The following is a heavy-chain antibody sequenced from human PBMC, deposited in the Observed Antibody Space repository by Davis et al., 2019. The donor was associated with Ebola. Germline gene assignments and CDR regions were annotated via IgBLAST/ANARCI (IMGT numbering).Heavy chain of an antibody. J-gene: IGHJ5*02. D-gene: IGHD3-10*01. V-gene: IGHV1-18*01. CDR3: TRHYYGLDWFDP. CDR2: ISAYNGNT. Sequence: ASVKVSCKASGYTFTSYAMHWVRQAPGQGLEWMGWISAYNGNTNYAQKLQGRVTMTTDTSTSTAYMELRSLRSDDTAVYYCTRHYYGLDWFDPWGQGTLVTVSS. CDR1: GYTFTSYA.